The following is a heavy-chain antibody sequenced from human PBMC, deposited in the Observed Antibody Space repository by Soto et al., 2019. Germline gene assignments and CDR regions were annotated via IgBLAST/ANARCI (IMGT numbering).Heavy chain of an antibody. Sequence: QVQLVESGGGVVQSGRSLRLSCAASGFTFTNYPMHWVRQAPGKGLQWVAMISYDGSNKYYADSVKGRFTISRDNSKNTMYLQMNSLRAEDTAVYYCARDQVKGTVTIIWGQGTLVTVSS. D-gene: IGHD4-17*01. CDR1: GFTFTNYP. CDR3: ARDQVKGTVTII. V-gene: IGHV3-30-3*01. J-gene: IGHJ4*02. CDR2: ISYDGSNK.